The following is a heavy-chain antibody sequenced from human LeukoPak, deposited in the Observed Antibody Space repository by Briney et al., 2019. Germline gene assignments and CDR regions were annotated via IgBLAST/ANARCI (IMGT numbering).Heavy chain of an antibody. D-gene: IGHD6-19*01. CDR2: ISAYNGNT. Sequence: ASVKVSCKASGYTFTSYGISWVRQAPRQGLEWMGWISAYNGNTNYAQKLQGRATMTTDTSTSTAYMELRSLRSDDTAVYYCARDPMGGLEDSSGSFDYWGQGTLVTVSS. J-gene: IGHJ4*02. V-gene: IGHV1-18*01. CDR1: GYTFTSYG. CDR3: ARDPMGGLEDSSGSFDY.